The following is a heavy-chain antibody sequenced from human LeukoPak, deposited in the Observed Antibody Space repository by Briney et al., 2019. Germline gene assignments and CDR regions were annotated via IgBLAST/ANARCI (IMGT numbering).Heavy chain of an antibody. Sequence: ASVKVSCKSSGYTFTSYGISWVRQAPGQRLEWMEWISDYNGTTNYAQKLQGRVTMTTDTSTSAAYMELRSLRSDAMAVYDCAGDCGDSSSWYLFWLNGNCFDPWGQGTLVTVSS. D-gene: IGHD6-13*01. CDR1: GYTFTSYG. J-gene: IGHJ5*02. CDR3: AGDCGDSSSWYLFWLNGNCFDP. V-gene: IGHV1-18*03. CDR2: ISDYNGTT.